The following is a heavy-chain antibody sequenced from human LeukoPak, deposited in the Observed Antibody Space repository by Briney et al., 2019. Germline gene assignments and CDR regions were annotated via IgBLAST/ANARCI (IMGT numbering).Heavy chain of an antibody. CDR3: ARGYYDSSGFYSAYDY. CDR2: INHSGST. CDR1: GGSFSGYY. V-gene: IGHV4-34*01. Sequence: SETLSLTCAVYGGSFSGYYWSWIRQPPGKGLELIGEINHSGSTNYNPSLKSRVTISVDTSKNQFSLKLSSVTAADTAVYYCARGYYDSSGFYSAYDYWGQGTLVTVSS. J-gene: IGHJ4*02. D-gene: IGHD3-22*01.